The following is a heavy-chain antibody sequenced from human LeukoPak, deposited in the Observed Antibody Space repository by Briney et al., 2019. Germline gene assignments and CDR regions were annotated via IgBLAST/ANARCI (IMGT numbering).Heavy chain of an antibody. J-gene: IGHJ6*02. D-gene: IGHD2-2*01. CDR3: ARGYCSSTSCYVRDYYGLDV. CDR2: IYTGGGT. Sequence: GGSLRLSCAASGFTVSSNYMSWVRQAPGKGLEWVSLIYTGGGTYYADSVKGRFTISRDNSKNTLYLQMNGLRADDTAVYYCARGYCSSTSCYVRDYYGLDVWGQGTTVTVSS. CDR1: GFTVSSNY. V-gene: IGHV3-53*01.